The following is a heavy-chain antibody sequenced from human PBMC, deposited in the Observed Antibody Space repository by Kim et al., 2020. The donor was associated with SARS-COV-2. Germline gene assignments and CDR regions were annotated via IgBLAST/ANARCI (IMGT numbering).Heavy chain of an antibody. D-gene: IGHD3-22*01. CDR3: ARGARYDYDSSGATYYFDY. CDR1: GYTFTSYA. CDR2: INTNTGNP. V-gene: IGHV7-4-1*02. J-gene: IGHJ4*02. Sequence: ASVKVSCKASGYTFTSYAMNWVRQAPGQGLEWMGWINTNTGNPTYAQGFTGRFVFSLDTSDSTAYLQISSLKAEDTAVYYCARGARYDYDSSGATYYFDYWGQGTLVTVSS.